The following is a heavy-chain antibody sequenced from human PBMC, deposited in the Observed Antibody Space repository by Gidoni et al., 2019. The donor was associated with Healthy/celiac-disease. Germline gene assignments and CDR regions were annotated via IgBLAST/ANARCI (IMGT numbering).Heavy chain of an antibody. CDR3: AKRGYCSSTSCYTGYYYYGMDV. CDR1: GFTFSSYA. Sequence: EVQLLESGGGLVQPGGSLRLSCAASGFTFSSYAMSWVRQAPGKGLEWVSAISGSGGSTYYADSVKGRFTISRDNSKNTLYLQMNSLRAEDTAVYYCAKRGYCSSTSCYTGYYYYGMDVWGQGTTVTVSS. D-gene: IGHD2-2*02. V-gene: IGHV3-23*01. CDR2: ISGSGGST. J-gene: IGHJ6*02.